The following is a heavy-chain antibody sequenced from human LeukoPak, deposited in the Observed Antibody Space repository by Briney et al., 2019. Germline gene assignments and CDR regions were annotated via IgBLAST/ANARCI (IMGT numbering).Heavy chain of an antibody. CDR2: IIPIFGTA. J-gene: IGHJ6*03. D-gene: IGHD2-2*01. Sequence: SVEVSCKASGGTFSSYAISWVRQAPGQGLEWMGGIIPIFGTANYAQKFQGRVTITTDESTSTAYMELSSLRSEDTAVYYCATPRRLYCSSTSCYGPYYYMDVWGKGTTVTVSS. CDR1: GGTFSSYA. CDR3: ATPRRLYCSSTSCYGPYYYMDV. V-gene: IGHV1-69*05.